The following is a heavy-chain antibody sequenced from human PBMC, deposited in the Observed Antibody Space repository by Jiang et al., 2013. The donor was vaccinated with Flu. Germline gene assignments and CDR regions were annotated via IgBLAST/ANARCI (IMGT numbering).Heavy chain of an antibody. J-gene: IGHJ2*01. Sequence: KGLEWVSGIIGSGGSTYYADSVKGRFTISRDNSKNTLYLQMNSLRAEDTAVYYCAKAGVAAGSVWYFDLWGRGTLVTVSS. D-gene: IGHD6-25*01. V-gene: IGHV3-23*01. CDR2: IIGSGGST. CDR3: AKAGVAAGSVWYFDL.